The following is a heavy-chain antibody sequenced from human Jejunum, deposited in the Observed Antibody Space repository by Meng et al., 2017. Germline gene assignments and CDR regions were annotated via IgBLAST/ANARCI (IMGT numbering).Heavy chain of an antibody. J-gene: IGHJ1*01. V-gene: IGHV4-31*03. D-gene: IGHD4-23*01. CDR1: GGSMNSAGHY. CDR2: IHYSGGT. Sequence: QVQLQESGPGLVKPAQTLSLTCTCSGGSMNSAGHYWSWIRQDPGKGLEWIGYIHYSGGTYYNPSLKSRVTISVDTSKNQFSLKLNSVSAADTAVYYCARATAGNSEYFQNWGQGTLVTVSS. CDR3: ARATAGNSEYFQN.